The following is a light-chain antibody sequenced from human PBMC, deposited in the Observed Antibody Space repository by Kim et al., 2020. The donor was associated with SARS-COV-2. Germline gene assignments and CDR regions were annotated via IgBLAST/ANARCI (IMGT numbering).Light chain of an antibody. CDR2: YDS. V-gene: IGLV3-21*04. CDR1: NIGSKS. J-gene: IGLJ2*01. Sequence: SYELTQPPSVSVAPGKTARITCGGNNIGSKSVHWYQQKPGQAPVLVIYYDSDRPSGIPERFSGSNYGNTATLTISRVEAGDEDDYYCQVWDSSSDHPVFGGGTQLTVL. CDR3: QVWDSSSDHPV.